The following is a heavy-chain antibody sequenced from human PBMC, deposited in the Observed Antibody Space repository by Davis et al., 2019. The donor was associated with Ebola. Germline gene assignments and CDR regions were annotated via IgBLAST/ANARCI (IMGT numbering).Heavy chain of an antibody. V-gene: IGHV3-7*01. D-gene: IGHD3-22*01. CDR2: IKQDGSEK. CDR1: GFTFSSYW. Sequence: GESLKISCAASGFTFSSYWMSWVRQAPGKGLEWVANIKQDGSEKYYVDSVKGRFIISRDNSKNTLYLQMNSLRGEDTAVYYCARVQAYYDSSGYYSDAFDIWGQGTMVTVSS. J-gene: IGHJ3*02. CDR3: ARVQAYYDSSGYYSDAFDI.